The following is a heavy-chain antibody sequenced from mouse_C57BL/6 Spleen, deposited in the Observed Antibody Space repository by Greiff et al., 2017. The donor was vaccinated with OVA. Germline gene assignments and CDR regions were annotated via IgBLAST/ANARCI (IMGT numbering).Heavy chain of an antibody. D-gene: IGHD1-1*01. CDR1: GYTFTSYW. J-gene: IGHJ3*01. CDR3: ARVRNYGSSPWFAY. CDR2: IDPSDSET. V-gene: IGHV1-52*01. Sequence: QVQLQQPGAELVRPGSSVKLSCKASGYTFTSYWMHWVKQRPIQGLEWIGNIDPSDSETHYNQKFKDKATLTVDKSSSTAYMQLSSLTSEDSAVYYCARVRNYGSSPWFAYWGQGTLVTVSA.